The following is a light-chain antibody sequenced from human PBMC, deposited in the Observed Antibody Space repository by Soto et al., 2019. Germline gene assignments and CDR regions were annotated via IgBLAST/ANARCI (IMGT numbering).Light chain of an antibody. J-gene: IGKJ5*01. CDR2: GAS. CDR3: QQYTNWPPIT. Sequence: EIVLTQSPATLSVSPGERATLSCRASQSVGSNLAWFQQKPSQAPRLLIYGASTRATGVPARFSGSGSGTDFTLTISSLQSEDFAVYYCQQYTNWPPITFGQGTRLEIK. CDR1: QSVGSN. V-gene: IGKV3-15*01.